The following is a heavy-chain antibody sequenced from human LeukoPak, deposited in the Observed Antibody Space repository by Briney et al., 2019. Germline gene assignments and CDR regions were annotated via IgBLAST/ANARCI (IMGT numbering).Heavy chain of an antibody. CDR3: ATDKEVDP. CDR2: ITSSGTYI. V-gene: IGHV3-21*01. J-gene: IGHJ5*02. CDR1: GFTFSSYT. Sequence: PGGSLRLSCAASGFTFSSYTFTWVRQAPGKGLEWVSSITSSGTYIYYADSVKGRFTISRDNAKNSLYLQMNSLRAEDTAVYYCATDKEVDPWGQGTLVTVSS.